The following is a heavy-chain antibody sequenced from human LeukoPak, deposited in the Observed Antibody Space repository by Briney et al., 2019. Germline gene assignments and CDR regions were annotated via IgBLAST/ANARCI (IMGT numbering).Heavy chain of an antibody. CDR3: ARGPALYCTSSSCLDGVD. V-gene: IGHV3-21*01. D-gene: IGHD2-2*01. J-gene: IGHJ4*02. Sequence: GGSLRLSCAASGYTFSDYAMIWVRQAPGKGLDWVSSISSGGSYISYADSVKGRFTVSRDNAKDSLFLQMRSLRDEDTAVYYCARGPALYCTSSSCLDGVDWGQGTLVSVSS. CDR1: GYTFSDYA. CDR2: ISSGGSYI.